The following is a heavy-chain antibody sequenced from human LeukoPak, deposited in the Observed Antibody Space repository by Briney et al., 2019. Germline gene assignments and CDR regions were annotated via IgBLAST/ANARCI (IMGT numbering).Heavy chain of an antibody. CDR2: INPNSGGT. J-gene: IGHJ4*02. CDR3: ARGYVVIAMGPVDY. D-gene: IGHD2-21*01. V-gene: IGHV1-2*02. Sequence: APVKVSCKASGYTFTGHYMHWVRQAPGQGLEWMGWINPNSGGTNYAQKFQGRVTMTRDTSISTAYMELSRLRSDDTAVYYCARGYVVIAMGPVDYWGQGTQVTVSS. CDR1: GYTFTGHY.